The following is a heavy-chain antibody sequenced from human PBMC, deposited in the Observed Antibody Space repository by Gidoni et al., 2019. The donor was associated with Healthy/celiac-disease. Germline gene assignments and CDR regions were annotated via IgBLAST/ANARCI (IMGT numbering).Heavy chain of an antibody. D-gene: IGHD2-15*01. J-gene: IGHJ4*02. CDR2: ISGSGGST. CDR1: GFTFSSYA. Sequence: EVQLLESGGGLVQPGGYLRLPCAASGFTFSSYAMSWVRQAPGKGLEWVSAISGSGGSTYYADSVKGRFTISRDNSKNTLYLQMNSLRAEDTAVYYCAKDGVYCSGGSCSLEPYYFDYWGQGTLVTVSS. V-gene: IGHV3-23*01. CDR3: AKDGVYCSGGSCSLEPYYFDY.